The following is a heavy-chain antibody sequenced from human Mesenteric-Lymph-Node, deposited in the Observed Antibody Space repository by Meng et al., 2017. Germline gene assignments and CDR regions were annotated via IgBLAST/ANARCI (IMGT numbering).Heavy chain of an antibody. J-gene: IGHJ4*02. Sequence: QVHLHQWGAGQLKPSETLSLTCAVYVGSFSGHSWTWIRQSPGKGLEWIGDINHRGSTNYNPSLKSRVTISVDTSKNQFSLELNYVTAADTAVYYCARDQGGAGAYWGQGTLVTVSS. CDR3: ARDQGGAGAY. D-gene: IGHD2-15*01. CDR1: VGSFSGHS. V-gene: IGHV4-34*01. CDR2: INHRGST.